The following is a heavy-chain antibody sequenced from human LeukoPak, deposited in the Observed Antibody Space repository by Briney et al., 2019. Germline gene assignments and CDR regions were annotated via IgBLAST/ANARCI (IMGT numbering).Heavy chain of an antibody. CDR3: ARRRQQLVRGLFDY. D-gene: IGHD6-13*01. J-gene: IGHJ4*02. Sequence: SGTLSLTCAVSGGSISSSNWWSWVRQPPGKGLEWIGEIYHSGSTNYNPSRKSRVTISVDKSKNQFSLKLSSVTAADTAVYYCARRRQQLVRGLFDYWGQGTLVTVSS. CDR2: IYHSGST. V-gene: IGHV4-4*02. CDR1: GGSISSSNW.